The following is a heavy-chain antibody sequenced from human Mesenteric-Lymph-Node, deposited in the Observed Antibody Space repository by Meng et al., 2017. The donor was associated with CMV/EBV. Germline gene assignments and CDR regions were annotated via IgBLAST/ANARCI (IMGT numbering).Heavy chain of an antibody. D-gene: IGHD4-11*01. V-gene: IGHV3-30*04. Sequence: GGSLRLSCAASGFTFSSYAMHWVRQAPGKGLEWVAVISYDGSNKYYADSVKGRFTISRDNAKNSLYLQMNSLRAEDTAVYYCARDLPHYSLDYWGQGTLVTVSS. J-gene: IGHJ4*02. CDR1: GFTFSSYA. CDR2: ISYDGSNK. CDR3: ARDLPHYSLDY.